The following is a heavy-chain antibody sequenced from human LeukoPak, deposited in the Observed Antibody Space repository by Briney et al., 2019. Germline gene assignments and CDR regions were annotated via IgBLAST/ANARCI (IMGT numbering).Heavy chain of an antibody. V-gene: IGHV1-69*04. CDR3: ARAHYGHYFTNPQNPVDY. CDR2: IIPILGIA. J-gene: IGHJ4*02. Sequence: ASVKVSCKASGGTFSSYAISWVRQAPGQGLEWMGRIIPILGIANYAQKFQGRVTITADKSTSAAYMELSSLRSEDTAVYYCARAHYGHYFTNPQNPVDYWGQGTLVTVSS. CDR1: GGTFSSYA. D-gene: IGHD4-17*01.